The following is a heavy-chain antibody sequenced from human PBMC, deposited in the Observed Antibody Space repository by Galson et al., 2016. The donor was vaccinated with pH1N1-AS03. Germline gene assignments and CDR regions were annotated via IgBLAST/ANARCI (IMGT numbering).Heavy chain of an antibody. J-gene: IGHJ3*02. Sequence: CAISGDSVSSNIDAWNWIRQSPSGGLEWLGRTYWRSKWYNDYAVSVKSRITINPDTSKNQFSLQPNSVTPEDTAVYYCARGRDSAFDIWCQGTMVTVSS. CDR3: ARGRDSAFDI. CDR1: GDSVSSNIDA. CDR2: TYWRSKWYN. D-gene: IGHD5-24*01. V-gene: IGHV6-1*01.